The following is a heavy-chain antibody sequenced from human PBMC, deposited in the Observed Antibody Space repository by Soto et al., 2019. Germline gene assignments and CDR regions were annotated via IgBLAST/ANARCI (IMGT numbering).Heavy chain of an antibody. D-gene: IGHD2-2*01. V-gene: IGHV4-59*01. CDR1: GGSISSSS. J-gene: IGHJ4*02. Sequence: SETLSLTCTVSGGSISSSSWSWIRQPXGRGLEWIGXIYNNGRTDYNPSLKSRVTISVDTSKNHFSLKLSSVTPADTAVYYCARPPXCTSTSCYHYFDFWGQGTLVTVSS. CDR2: IYNNGRT. CDR3: ARPPXCTSTSCYHYFDF.